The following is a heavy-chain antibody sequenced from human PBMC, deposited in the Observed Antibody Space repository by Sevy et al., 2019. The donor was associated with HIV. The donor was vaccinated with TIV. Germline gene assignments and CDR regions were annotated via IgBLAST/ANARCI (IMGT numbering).Heavy chain of an antibody. J-gene: IGHJ4*02. D-gene: IGHD2-8*01. CDR3: SREGCTRPHDY. V-gene: IGHV3-23*01. Sequence: GGSLRLSCAASGFAFYDYSMSWIRQAPGKGLEWVATLSFGCGKINYADSVKGRFTISRDKSKNSFYLQMDNLRVEDTSLYYCSREGCTRPHDYWGQGTLVTVSS. CDR1: GFAFYDYS. CDR2: LSFGCGKI.